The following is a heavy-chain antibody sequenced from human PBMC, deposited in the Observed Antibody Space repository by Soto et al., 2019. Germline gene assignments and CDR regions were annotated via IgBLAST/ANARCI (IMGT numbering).Heavy chain of an antibody. CDR1: GFTFSRYD. J-gene: IGHJ6*03. CDR2: IGTAGDT. V-gene: IGHV3-13*01. CDR3: ARGAATNYYYYYMDV. Sequence: GGSLRLSCTASGFTFSRYDMYWVRQATGKGLEWVSTIGTAGDTYYSGSVKGRFTISREKDKNSLYLQMNSLRAGDTAVYYCARGAATNYYYYYMDVWGKGTTVTVSS. D-gene: IGHD2-15*01.